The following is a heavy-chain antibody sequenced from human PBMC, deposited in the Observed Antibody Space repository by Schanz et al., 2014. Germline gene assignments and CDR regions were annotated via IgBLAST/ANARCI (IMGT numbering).Heavy chain of an antibody. Sequence: QVQLQESGPGLLKPSETLSLTCTVSGGSIRSYFWSWIRQPPGKGLEWIGFISYSGSTYYNPSLKSRVTISVDTSKSQFSLKLSSVTAADTAVYYCAREEGWGIAAAGPKHYYYGMDVWGQGTTVTVSS. D-gene: IGHD6-13*01. CDR2: ISYSGST. CDR3: AREEGWGIAAAGPKHYYYGMDV. CDR1: GGSIRSYF. J-gene: IGHJ6*02. V-gene: IGHV4-59*01.